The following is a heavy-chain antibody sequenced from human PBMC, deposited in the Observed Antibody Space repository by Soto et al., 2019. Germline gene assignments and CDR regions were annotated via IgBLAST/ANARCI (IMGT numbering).Heavy chain of an antibody. Sequence: QVRLQESGPGLVKPSETLSLTCTVSGGSISRYYWSWIRQPPGKGLEWIGYLYNAGSTIYNPSLKSRVTISXDXSXNXXSLNLNYVTAADTAVYYCARDLWGYCGTDCYPLDVWGQGTTVTVSS. D-gene: IGHD2-21*02. V-gene: IGHV4-59*01. J-gene: IGHJ6*02. CDR1: GGSISRYY. CDR2: LYNAGST. CDR3: ARDLWGYCGTDCYPLDV.